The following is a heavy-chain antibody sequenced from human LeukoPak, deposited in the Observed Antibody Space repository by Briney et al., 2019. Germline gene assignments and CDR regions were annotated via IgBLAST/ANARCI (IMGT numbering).Heavy chain of an antibody. D-gene: IGHD2/OR15-2a*01. V-gene: IGHV1-69*13. CDR3: ARAPPAPSNFDY. J-gene: IGHJ4*02. CDR2: IIPIFGTA. CDR1: GGTFSSYA. Sequence: SVKVSCKASGGTFSSYAISWVRQAPGQGLEWMGGIIPIFGTANYAQKFQGRVTITADESTSTAYMELSSLRSEDTAVYYCARAPPAPSNFDYWGQGTLVTVSS.